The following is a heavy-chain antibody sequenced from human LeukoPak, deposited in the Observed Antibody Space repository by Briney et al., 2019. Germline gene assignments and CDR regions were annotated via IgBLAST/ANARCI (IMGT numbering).Heavy chain of an antibody. Sequence: PGGSLRLSCAASGFNFSTYAMSWVRQAPGKGLEWVSGIGGSVGSTYYADSVKGRFTISRDNSKNTLYLQVNSLRAEDTALYYRAKAGHDFWSPSGFDLWGQGTLVAVSS. CDR1: GFNFSTYA. CDR2: IGGSVGST. D-gene: IGHD3-3*01. J-gene: IGHJ5*02. V-gene: IGHV3-23*01. CDR3: AKAGHDFWSPSGFDL.